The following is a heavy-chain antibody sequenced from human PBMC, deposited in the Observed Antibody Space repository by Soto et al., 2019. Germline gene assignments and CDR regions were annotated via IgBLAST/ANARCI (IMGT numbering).Heavy chain of an antibody. CDR1: GFTFSSYA. Sequence: EVQLLESGGGLVEPGGSLRLSCAASGFTFSSYALSWVRVAPGKGLEWVSAISGSGAGTYYADSVKGRFTISRDNSKNTLYLQMNSLRAEDTAVYYCANSIAAAGIAMDYWGQGTLVTVSS. J-gene: IGHJ4*02. CDR2: ISGSGAGT. V-gene: IGHV3-23*01. CDR3: ANSIAAAGIAMDY. D-gene: IGHD6-13*01.